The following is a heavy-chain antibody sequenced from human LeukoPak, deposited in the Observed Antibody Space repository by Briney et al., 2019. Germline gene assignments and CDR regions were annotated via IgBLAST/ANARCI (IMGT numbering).Heavy chain of an antibody. J-gene: IGHJ4*02. D-gene: IGHD3-22*01. CDR2: IKQDGSEK. Sequence: PGGSLRLSCAASGFTFSSYWMSWVRQAPGKGLEWVANIKQDGSEKYYVDSVKGRFTISRDNAKNSLYLQMNSLRAEDTAVYYCARGQSSGYSPVGYWGQGTLVTVSS. CDR1: GFTFSSYW. V-gene: IGHV3-7*01. CDR3: ARGQSSGYSPVGY.